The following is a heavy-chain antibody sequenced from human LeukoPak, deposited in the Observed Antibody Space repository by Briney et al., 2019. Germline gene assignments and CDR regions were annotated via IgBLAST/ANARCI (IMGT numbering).Heavy chain of an antibody. Sequence: GGSLRLSCVASGFSFSSYWMHWVRQAPGKGLVWVSRINSAGSSTNYADSVKGRVTISRDNAKKTLFLQINSLRREDTAVYYCVRVGRVQGPAYDIWGRGTMVTVSS. CDR1: GFSFSSYW. V-gene: IGHV3-74*01. CDR2: INSAGSST. J-gene: IGHJ3*02. CDR3: VRVGRVQGPAYDI. D-gene: IGHD1-14*01.